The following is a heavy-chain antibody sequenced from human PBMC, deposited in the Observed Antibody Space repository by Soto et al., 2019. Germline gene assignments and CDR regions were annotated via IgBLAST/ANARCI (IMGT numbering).Heavy chain of an antibody. CDR2: TIADNGNT. CDR1: GYTFTRYG. Sequence: RASVKVSCKASGYTFTRYGISWVRQAPGQGLEWMGWTIADNGNTHYTQKLQGRVTMTTDTSTRTAYMELSDLRSEDTAVYYCARDTSFFAYCGGGCAVPPYYFDFWGQGTMVTVSS. D-gene: IGHD2-21*02. CDR3: ARDTSFFAYCGGGCAVPPYYFDF. V-gene: IGHV1-18*01. J-gene: IGHJ4*03.